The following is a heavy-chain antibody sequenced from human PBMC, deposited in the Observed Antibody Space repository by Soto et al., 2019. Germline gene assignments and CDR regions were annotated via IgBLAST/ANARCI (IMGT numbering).Heavy chain of an antibody. CDR2: ISSTSSTI. D-gene: IGHD2-15*01. CDR3: ASDCSGGICYLNYYYYMDV. V-gene: IGHV3-48*01. J-gene: IGHJ6*03. Sequence: GGSLRLSCAASGFSFSSYSMNWVRQAPGKGLEWVSYISSTSSTIYYADSVKGRFIISRDNAKNSLYLQMNSLRAEDTAVYYCASDCSGGICYLNYYYYMDVWGKGTTVTVSS. CDR1: GFSFSSYS.